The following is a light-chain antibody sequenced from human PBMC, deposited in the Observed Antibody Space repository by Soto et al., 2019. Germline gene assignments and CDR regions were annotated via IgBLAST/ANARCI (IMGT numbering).Light chain of an antibody. V-gene: IGKV1-5*01. CDR3: QQYNTYGLT. CDR1: QSVGNS. J-gene: IGKJ4*02. Sequence: DIQMTQSPSTLSASLGYRVSITCRASQSVGNSLAWYQQRPGKAPKLLIFDASTLESGVPSKFSGSGSDTEFTFTISSLQPDDSATYYCQQYNTYGLTFGGGTTGDIK. CDR2: DAS.